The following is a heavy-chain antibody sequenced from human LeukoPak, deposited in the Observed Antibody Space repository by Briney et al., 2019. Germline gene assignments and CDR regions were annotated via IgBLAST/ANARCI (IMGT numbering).Heavy chain of an antibody. CDR3: ARVIVGTGTNYFDS. J-gene: IGHJ4*02. V-gene: IGHV1-18*01. CDR2: ISAYNGNT. D-gene: IGHD3-22*01. CDR1: GYTFTSYG. Sequence: GASVTVSCQASGYTFTSYGISWMRQAPGQGLEWMGWISAYNGNTNYAQKLRGRVTMTTGTSTSTVYMELRTLGSDDTAVYYCARVIVGTGTNYFDSWGQGALVTVSS.